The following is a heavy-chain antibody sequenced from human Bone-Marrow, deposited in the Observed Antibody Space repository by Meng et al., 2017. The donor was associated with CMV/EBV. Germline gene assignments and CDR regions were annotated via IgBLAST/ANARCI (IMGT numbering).Heavy chain of an antibody. CDR1: GGSISSSSYY. Sequence: SETLSLTCTVSGGSISSSSYYWGWIRQPPGKGLEWIGSIYYSGSTYYNLSLKSRVTISVDTSKNQLSLKLSSVTAADTAVYYCARVAGAIFGVVRWGQGTLVTVSS. CDR3: ARVAGAIFGVVR. J-gene: IGHJ4*02. V-gene: IGHV4-39*07. CDR2: IYYSGST. D-gene: IGHD3-3*01.